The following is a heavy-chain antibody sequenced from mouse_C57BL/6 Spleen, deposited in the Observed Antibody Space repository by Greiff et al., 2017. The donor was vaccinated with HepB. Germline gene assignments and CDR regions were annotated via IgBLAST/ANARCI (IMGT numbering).Heavy chain of an antibody. J-gene: IGHJ1*03. V-gene: IGHV1-81*01. Sequence: VQLQQSGAELARPGASVKLSCKASGYTFTSYGISWVKQRTGQGLEWIGEIYPRSGNTYYNEKFKGKAPLTADKSSSTAYMELRSLTSEDSAVYCCAREGYYYGSPRYFDVGGTGTTVTVAS. CDR1: GYTFTSYG. CDR2: IYPRSGNT. D-gene: IGHD1-1*01. CDR3: AREGYYYGSPRYFDV.